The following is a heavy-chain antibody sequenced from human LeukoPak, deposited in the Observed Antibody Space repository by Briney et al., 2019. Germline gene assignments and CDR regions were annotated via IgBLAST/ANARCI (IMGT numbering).Heavy chain of an antibody. CDR2: IIPIFGTA. J-gene: IGHJ3*02. Sequence: GASVKVSCKASGGTFSSYAISWVRQAPGQGLEWMGGIIPIFGTANYAQKFQGRVTITADKSTSTAYMGLSSLRSEDTAVYYCARVVGATWRDAFDIWGQGTMVTVPS. CDR1: GGTFSSYA. D-gene: IGHD1-26*01. V-gene: IGHV1-69*06. CDR3: ARVVGATWRDAFDI.